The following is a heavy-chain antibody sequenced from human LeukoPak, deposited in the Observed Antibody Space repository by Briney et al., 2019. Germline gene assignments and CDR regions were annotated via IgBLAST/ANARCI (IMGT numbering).Heavy chain of an antibody. D-gene: IGHD6-19*01. CDR2: IWYDGSNK. Sequence: PGGSLRLSCAASGFTFSSYGMHWVRQAPGKGLEWVAVIWYDGSNKFYADSVKGRFTISRDNSKNTLYLQMNSLRAEDTAVYYCARDFQGGWYTDYRGQGTLVTVSS. V-gene: IGHV3-33*01. CDR1: GFTFSSYG. J-gene: IGHJ4*02. CDR3: ARDFQGGWYTDY.